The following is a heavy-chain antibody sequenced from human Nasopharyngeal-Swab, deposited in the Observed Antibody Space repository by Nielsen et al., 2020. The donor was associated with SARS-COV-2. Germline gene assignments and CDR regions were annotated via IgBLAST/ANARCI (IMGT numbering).Heavy chain of an antibody. CDR1: GYTFTSYG. J-gene: IGHJ4*02. CDR2: ISAYNGNT. V-gene: IGHV1-18*01. Sequence: ASVKVSCKASGYTFTSYGISWVRQAPGQGLEWMGWISAYNGNTNYAQKLQGRVTMTTDTSASTAYMELSSLRSEDTAVYYCARLGASGDFDYWGQGTLVTVSS. D-gene: IGHD1-26*01. CDR3: ARLGASGDFDY.